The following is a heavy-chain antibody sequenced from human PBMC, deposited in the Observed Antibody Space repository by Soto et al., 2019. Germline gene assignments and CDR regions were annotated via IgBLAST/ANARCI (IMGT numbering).Heavy chain of an antibody. CDR3: AREDGYKSYYFGY. J-gene: IGHJ4*02. Sequence: ASVKVSCKASGFSFSDYFMHWVRQAPGQGLEWMGIINPSGDSRNYAQKFQGRVTITRDTSTSTVYMDLNSLRAEDTAVYYCAREDGYKSYYFGYWGQGTLVTVSS. D-gene: IGHD5-12*01. CDR2: INPSGDSR. CDR1: GFSFSDYF. V-gene: IGHV1-46*01.